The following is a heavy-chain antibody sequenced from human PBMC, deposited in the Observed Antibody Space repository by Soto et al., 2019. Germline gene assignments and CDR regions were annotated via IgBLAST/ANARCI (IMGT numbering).Heavy chain of an antibody. J-gene: IGHJ4*02. V-gene: IGHV3-11*01. CDR1: GFTFSDYF. Sequence: QVQLVESGGGLVKPGGSLRLSCAASGFTFSDYFMSWIRQAPGKGLEWISYIDPSGATIYYADSVKGRFTISRDNAKNSLSLLMNSLRGEDTAVYYCARDRYSGYDPFDYWGQGTLVTVSS. D-gene: IGHD5-12*01. CDR2: IDPSGATI. CDR3: ARDRYSGYDPFDY.